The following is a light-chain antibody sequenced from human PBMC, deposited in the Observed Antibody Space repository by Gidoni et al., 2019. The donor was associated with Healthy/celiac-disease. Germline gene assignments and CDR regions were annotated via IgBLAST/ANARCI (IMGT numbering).Light chain of an antibody. J-gene: IGLJ3*02. Sequence: QSVLTQPPSASGTPGQRVTISCSGSSSNIGSNTVNCYQQRPGTAPKLLIYSTNQRPSGGPDRFSGSKSGTSASLAISGLQSEDEADYYCAAWDDSLNGWVFGGGTKLTVL. CDR3: AAWDDSLNGWV. V-gene: IGLV1-44*01. CDR2: STN. CDR1: SSNIGSNT.